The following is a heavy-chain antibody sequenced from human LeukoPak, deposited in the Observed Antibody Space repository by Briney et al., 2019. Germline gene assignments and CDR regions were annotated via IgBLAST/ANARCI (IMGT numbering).Heavy chain of an antibody. V-gene: IGHV3-66*01. CDR2: IYSGGAT. CDR1: GFTVSNNY. J-gene: IGHJ4*02. D-gene: IGHD6-6*01. CDR3: ARDPPAVAANTYG. Sequence: PGGPLRLSCAASGFTVSNNYMRWVRQAPGKGLEWVSLIYSGGATFYADAVKGRFTISRDGSKNTLYLQMNSLRVEDTAVYYCARDPPAVAANTYGWGQGTLVTVSS.